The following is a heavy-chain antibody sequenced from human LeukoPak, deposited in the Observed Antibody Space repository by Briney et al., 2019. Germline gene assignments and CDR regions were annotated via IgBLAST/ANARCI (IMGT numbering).Heavy chain of an antibody. CDR3: ARGPDSYGLPAYYYGMDV. Sequence: SQTLSLTCAISGDSVSSNSAAWNWIRQSPSRGLEWLGRTYYRSKWYNDYAVSVKSRITINPDTSKNQFSLQLNSVTPEDTAVYYCARGPDSYGLPAYYYGMDVWGQGTTATVSS. V-gene: IGHV6-1*01. J-gene: IGHJ6*02. CDR1: GDSVSSNSAA. D-gene: IGHD5-18*01. CDR2: TYYRSKWYN.